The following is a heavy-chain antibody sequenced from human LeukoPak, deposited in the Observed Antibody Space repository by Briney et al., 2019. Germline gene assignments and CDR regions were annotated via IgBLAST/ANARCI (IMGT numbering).Heavy chain of an antibody. CDR1: GFIFSSFG. V-gene: IGHV3-30*02. J-gene: IGHJ6*03. Sequence: GGSLRLSCAASGFIFSSFGMHWVRQAPGKGLEWVAFVQDDESNKFYADSVKGRFTISRDNSKNTLFLQMNSLRPEDTALYYCAKQMVERPHYYYMDVWGKGTTVTVSS. CDR2: VQDDESNK. CDR3: AKQMVERPHYYYMDV. D-gene: IGHD2-15*01.